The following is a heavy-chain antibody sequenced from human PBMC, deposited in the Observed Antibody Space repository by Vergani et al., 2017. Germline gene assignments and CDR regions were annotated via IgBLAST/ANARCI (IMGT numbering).Heavy chain of an antibody. CDR1: GFPFSSYG. CDR2: IYSGGSST. Sequence: EVQLLESGGSLVQPGGFLRLSCAASGFPFSSYGMSWVRQAPGKGLEWGSVIYSGGSSTYYAESGKGRFTISRDNSKNTLYLQMNSLRAEDTAVYYCAKSKLYYYYMDVWGKGTTVTVSS. CDR3: AKSKLYYYYMDV. J-gene: IGHJ6*03. V-gene: IGHV3-23*03.